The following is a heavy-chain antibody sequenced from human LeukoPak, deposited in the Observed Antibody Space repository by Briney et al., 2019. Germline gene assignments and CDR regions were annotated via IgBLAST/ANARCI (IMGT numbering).Heavy chain of an antibody. CDR3: ARGPRYSSGWYLY. CDR2: INHSGST. J-gene: IGHJ4*02. D-gene: IGHD6-19*01. V-gene: IGHV4-34*01. CDR1: GGAFRGFY. Sequence: SGNPSPHLAFYGGAFRGFYWGWIPPPPREGAGGIGEINHSGSTNYNPSLKSRVTISVDTSKNQFSLKLSSVTAADTAVYYCARGPRYSSGWYLYWGQGTLVTVSS.